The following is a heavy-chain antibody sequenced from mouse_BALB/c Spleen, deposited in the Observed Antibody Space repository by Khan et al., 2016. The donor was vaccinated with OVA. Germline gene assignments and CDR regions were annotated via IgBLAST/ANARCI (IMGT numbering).Heavy chain of an antibody. CDR3: ARTARIKY. D-gene: IGHD1-2*01. CDR2: ISYSGST. CDR1: GYSITSGYD. Sequence: EVQLVESGPGLVKPSQSLSLTCTVTGYSITSGYDWNWIRQFPGNKLELMGYISYSGSTNYNPSLKSRISITRDTSKNQFFLQLNSVTTEDTATYYCARTARIKYWGQGTTLTVSS. V-gene: IGHV3-2*02. J-gene: IGHJ2*01.